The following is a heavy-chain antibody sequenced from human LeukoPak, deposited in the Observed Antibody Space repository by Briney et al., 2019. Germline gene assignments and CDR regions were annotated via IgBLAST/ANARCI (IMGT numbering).Heavy chain of an antibody. Sequence: GGSLRLSCAASGFTFSSYSMNWVRQAPGKGLEWVSSISSSSSYIYYADSVKGRFTISRDNAKNSLYLQMNILRGEDTAVYYCARETSSGYTTRGVDYWGQGTLVTVST. D-gene: IGHD3-22*01. V-gene: IGHV3-21*01. CDR3: ARETSSGYTTRGVDY. CDR1: GFTFSSYS. CDR2: ISSSSSYI. J-gene: IGHJ4*02.